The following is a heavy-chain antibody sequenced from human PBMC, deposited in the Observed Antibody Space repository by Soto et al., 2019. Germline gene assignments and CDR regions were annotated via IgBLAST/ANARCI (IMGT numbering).Heavy chain of an antibody. D-gene: IGHD6-6*01. CDR1: GYSFTSYW. V-gene: IGHV5-10-1*01. Sequence: PGESLRISCKGSGYSFTSYWISWVRQMPGKGLEWMGRIDPSDSYTNYSPSFQGHVTISADKSISTAYLQWSSLKASDTAMYYCAKMWPRIAARGRLYYDGMDVWVQEKTCTVSS. CDR2: IDPSDSYT. J-gene: IGHJ6*02. CDR3: AKMWPRIAARGRLYYDGMDV.